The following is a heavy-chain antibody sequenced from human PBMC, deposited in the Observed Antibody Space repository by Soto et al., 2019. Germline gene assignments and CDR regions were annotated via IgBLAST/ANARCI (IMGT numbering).Heavy chain of an antibody. D-gene: IGHD6-19*01. Sequence: GGSLRLSCAASGFTFSSYAMSWVRQAPGKXLEWVSAISGSGGSTYYADSVKGRFTISRDNSKNTLYLQMNGLRAEDTAVYYCANPFIAVAGPIMDLYFDYWGQGTLVTVS. CDR3: ANPFIAVAGPIMDLYFDY. CDR2: ISGSGGST. J-gene: IGHJ4*02. V-gene: IGHV3-23*01. CDR1: GFTFSSYA.